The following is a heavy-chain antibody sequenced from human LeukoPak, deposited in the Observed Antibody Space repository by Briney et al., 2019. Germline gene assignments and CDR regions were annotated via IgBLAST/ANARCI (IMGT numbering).Heavy chain of an antibody. J-gene: IGHJ4*02. D-gene: IGHD3-22*01. CDR2: ISYDGSNR. CDR1: GFTFSSYA. V-gene: IGHV3-30*07. CDR3: AKALPLFYFDSSGPINY. Sequence: PGGSLRLSCAASGFTFSSYAMHWVRQAPGKGLEWVAVISYDGSNRYYADSVKGRFTISRDNSKNTLFLQMNSLRAEDTAVYYCAKALPLFYFDSSGPINYWGQGTLVTVSS.